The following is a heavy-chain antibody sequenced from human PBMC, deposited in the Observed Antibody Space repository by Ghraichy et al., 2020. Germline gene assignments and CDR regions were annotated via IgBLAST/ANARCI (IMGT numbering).Heavy chain of an antibody. Sequence: SETLSLTCTFSGGSISSYYWTWIRQPPGKGLEWIGYIYYSGRTNYNPSLKSRVTISVDTSKNQFSLKLSSVAAADTAVYYCARFNYYDSSGYYHYFDDWGQGTLVTVSS. D-gene: IGHD3-22*01. J-gene: IGHJ4*02. CDR1: GGSISSYY. CDR3: ARFNYYDSSGYYHYFDD. CDR2: IYYSGRT. V-gene: IGHV4-59*01.